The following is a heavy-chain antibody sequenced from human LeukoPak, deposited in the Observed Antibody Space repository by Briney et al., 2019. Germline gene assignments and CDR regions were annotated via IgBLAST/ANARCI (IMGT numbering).Heavy chain of an antibody. D-gene: IGHD4-17*01. J-gene: IGHJ4*02. CDR3: ARDLYGDQDY. Sequence: SETLSLTCAVYGGSFSGYYWSWIRQPPGKGLEWIGEINHSGSTNYNPSLKSRVTISVDTSKNQFSLKLSSVTAADTAVYYCARDLYGDQDYWGQGTLVTVSS. CDR2: INHSGST. V-gene: IGHV4-34*01. CDR1: GGSFSGYY.